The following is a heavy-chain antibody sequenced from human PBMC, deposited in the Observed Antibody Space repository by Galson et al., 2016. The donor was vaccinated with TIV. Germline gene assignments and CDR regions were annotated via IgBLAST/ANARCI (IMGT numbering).Heavy chain of an antibody. CDR1: GFTFSNYA. Sequence: SLRLSCAASGFTFSNYAMHWVRQAPGKGLEWVSGISGSGGTTYFADSVKGRSTISRDNSMNTLYLQLNSLRAEDTAVYYCAKRRNYGGDSFETWGQGTMVTVSS. D-gene: IGHD4-23*01. V-gene: IGHV3-23*01. J-gene: IGHJ3*02. CDR2: ISGSGGTT. CDR3: AKRRNYGGDSFET.